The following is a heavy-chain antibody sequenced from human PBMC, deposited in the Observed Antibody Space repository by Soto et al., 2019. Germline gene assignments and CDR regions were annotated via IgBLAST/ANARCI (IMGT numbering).Heavy chain of an antibody. V-gene: IGHV3-21*01. J-gene: IGHJ5*02. Sequence: GGSLRLSCAASGFTFSSYSMNWVRQAPGKGLEWVSSISSSSSYIYYADSVKGRFTISRDNAKNSLYLQMNSLRAEDTAVYYCARDSRIQLWSYNWFDPWGQGTLVTVSS. CDR3: ARDSRIQLWSYNWFDP. CDR2: ISSSSSYI. CDR1: GFTFSSYS. D-gene: IGHD5-18*01.